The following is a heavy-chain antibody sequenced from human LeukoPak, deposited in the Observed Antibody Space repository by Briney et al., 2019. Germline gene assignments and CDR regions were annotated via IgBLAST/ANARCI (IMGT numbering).Heavy chain of an antibody. J-gene: IGHJ4*02. CDR1: GGTFSRNT. Sequence: ASVKVSCKSSGGTFSRNTLSWVRQAPGQGLEWVGGIIPIFGTPNYAQKFRGRVTVSADYSTSTTYLELTGLTSDDTAVYYCARGIGGAGSSGFGSWGQGSLVTVSP. V-gene: IGHV1-69*13. CDR3: ARGIGGAGSSGFGS. D-gene: IGHD6-13*01. CDR2: IIPIFGTP.